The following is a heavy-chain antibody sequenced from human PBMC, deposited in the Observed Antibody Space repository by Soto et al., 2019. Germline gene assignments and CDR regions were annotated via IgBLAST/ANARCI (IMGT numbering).Heavy chain of an antibody. J-gene: IGHJ6*02. CDR1: GAAISSSSYY. Sequence: PSEPLSLTCTVSGAAISSSSYYWGGIRQPPGKGLEGIGSIYYSGRTTYNPSLKSRVTISADTSNHHSSRKLSSVPAAATAVSYCARFGVAARAYCYYGMDVWGQGTTRTVPS. CDR3: ARFGVAARAYCYYGMDV. V-gene: IGHV4-39*07. D-gene: IGHD6-6*01. CDR2: IYYSGRT.